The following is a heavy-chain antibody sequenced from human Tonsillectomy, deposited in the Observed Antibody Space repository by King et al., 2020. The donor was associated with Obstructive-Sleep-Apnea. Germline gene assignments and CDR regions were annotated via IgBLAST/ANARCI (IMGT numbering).Heavy chain of an antibody. Sequence: VQLQESGPGLVKPSQTLSLTCGVSGDSVSSGDYSWSWIRQPPGKGLEWIGYNFYSGNTYYSPSLKSRVTISIDTYKNQFSLKLSSVTAADTAVYYCARCGGDCTDAVDIWGQGTMVTVSS. J-gene: IGHJ3*02. CDR2: NFYSGNT. CDR3: ARCGGDCTDAVDI. D-gene: IGHD2-21*02. CDR1: GDSVSSGDYS. V-gene: IGHV4-30-4*07.